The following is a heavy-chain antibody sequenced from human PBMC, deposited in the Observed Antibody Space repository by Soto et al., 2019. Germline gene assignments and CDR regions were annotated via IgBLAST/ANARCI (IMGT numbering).Heavy chain of an antibody. CDR2: ISSHGSDK. D-gene: IGHD6-13*01. J-gene: IGHJ3*01. CDR1: GFTFNNYG. Sequence: QVQLVESGGGVVQPGTSLRLSCAASGFTFNNYGMHWVRQAPGTGLEWVAAISSHGSDKYYTDSVKGRLTISRDNSKNPLYLQMHSLRAEDTAVYYCAKDQGIAASHGIDWGQGTMVTVSS. V-gene: IGHV3-30*18. CDR3: AKDQGIAASHGID.